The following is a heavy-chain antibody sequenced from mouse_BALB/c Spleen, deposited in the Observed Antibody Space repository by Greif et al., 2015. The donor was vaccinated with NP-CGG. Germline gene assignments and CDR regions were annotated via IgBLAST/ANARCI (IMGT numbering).Heavy chain of an antibody. J-gene: IGHJ2*01. CDR1: GFNIKDTY. D-gene: IGHD1-2*01. Sequence: DVKLQESGAELVKPGASVKLSCTASGFNIKDTYMHWVKQRPEQGLEWIGRIDPANGNTKYDPKFQGKATITADTSSNTAYLQLSSLTSEDTAVYYCARDYGSYFDYWGQGTTLTVSS. V-gene: IGHV14-3*02. CDR2: IDPANGNT. CDR3: ARDYGSYFDY.